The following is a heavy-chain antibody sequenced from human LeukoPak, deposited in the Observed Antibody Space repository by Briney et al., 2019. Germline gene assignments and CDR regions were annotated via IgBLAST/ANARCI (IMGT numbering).Heavy chain of an antibody. CDR3: ARHPGRWLQLDY. D-gene: IGHD5-24*01. CDR1: GFSFSSIW. Sequence: PGGSLRLSCAASGFSFSSIWMSWVRHARGKGLEWVANIKQDGAEKYYADSVKGRFTISRDSAKNSVYLQMNSLREEDMAVYYCARHPGRWLQLDYWGQGTLVTVSS. V-gene: IGHV3-7*01. J-gene: IGHJ4*02. CDR2: IKQDGAEK.